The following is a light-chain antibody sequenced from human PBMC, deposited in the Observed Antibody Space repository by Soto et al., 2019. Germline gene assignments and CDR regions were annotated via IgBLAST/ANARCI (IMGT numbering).Light chain of an antibody. V-gene: IGKV3-11*01. CDR1: QSVSSY. J-gene: IGKJ5*01. CDR3: QQRSNWPPPIT. Sequence: EIVLTQSPATLSLSPGERATLSCRASQSVSSYLAWYQQKPGQAPRLLIYDASNRATGIPARFSGSGSGTDFTLTISSLEPEDFAVYYCQQRSNWPPPITFGQGIRLEIK. CDR2: DAS.